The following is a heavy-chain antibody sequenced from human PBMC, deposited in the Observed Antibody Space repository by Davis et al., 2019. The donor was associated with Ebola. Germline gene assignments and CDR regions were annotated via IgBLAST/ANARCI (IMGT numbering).Heavy chain of an antibody. V-gene: IGHV4-39*01. D-gene: IGHD1/OR15-1a*01. CDR3: ARRTTAGRIYDY. Sequence: SETLSLTCTVSGGSVSSGSYYWSWIRQPPGKGLEWIGSIYYSGSTYYNPSLKSRVTISVDTSKNQFSLKLSSVTAADTAVYYCARRTTAGRIYDYWGQGTLVTVSS. J-gene: IGHJ4*02. CDR1: GGSVSSGSYY. CDR2: IYYSGST.